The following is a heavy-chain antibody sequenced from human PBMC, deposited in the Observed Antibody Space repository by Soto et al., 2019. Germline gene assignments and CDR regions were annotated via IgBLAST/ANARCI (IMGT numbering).Heavy chain of an antibody. CDR2: ISAHNGKT. CDR1: GYSFSSYA. J-gene: IGHJ3*02. D-gene: IGHD1-7*01. CDR3: ARGDWNYEDENAFDI. Sequence: GASVKVSCKASGYSFSSYAISWVRQAPGQGLEWMGWISAHNGKTNYPQKLQGRVNMTTDTSTSTAYMEMSSLRSEDTSVYYCARGDWNYEDENAFDIWGQGTMVTVSS. V-gene: IGHV1-18*01.